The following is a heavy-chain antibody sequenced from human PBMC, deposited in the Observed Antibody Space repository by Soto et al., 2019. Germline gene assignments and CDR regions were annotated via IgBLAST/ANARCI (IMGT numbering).Heavy chain of an antibody. Sequence: PGGSLRLSCAASGFTFSNAWMSWVRQAPGKGLEWVGRIKSKTDGGTTDYAAPVKGRFTISRDDSKNTLYLQMNSLKTEDTAVYYCTTEDSTNGVCYLNRRTLDYYYYGMDVCGQGTTVTVSS. CDR1: GFTFSNAW. CDR2: IKSKTDGGTT. CDR3: TTEDSTNGVCYLNRRTLDYYYYGMDV. J-gene: IGHJ6*02. V-gene: IGHV3-15*01. D-gene: IGHD2-8*01.